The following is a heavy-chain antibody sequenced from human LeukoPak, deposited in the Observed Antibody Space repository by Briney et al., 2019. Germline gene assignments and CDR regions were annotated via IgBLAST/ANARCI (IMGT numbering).Heavy chain of an antibody. Sequence: ASVKVSCKASGYTFTNYPINWVRQAPGQGLEWMGWINTKTGNPTYAQGFTGRFVFSLDTSVSTAYLQISSLKAEDTAVYYCARGYYDSSGYYVYWGQGTLVTVSS. D-gene: IGHD3-22*01. CDR1: GYTFTNYP. CDR3: ARGYYDSSGYYVY. J-gene: IGHJ4*02. CDR2: INTKTGNP. V-gene: IGHV7-4-1*02.